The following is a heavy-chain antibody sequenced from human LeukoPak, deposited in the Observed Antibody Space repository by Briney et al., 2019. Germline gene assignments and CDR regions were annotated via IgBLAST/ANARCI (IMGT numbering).Heavy chain of an antibody. J-gene: IGHJ4*02. CDR1: GGSISSYY. CDR2: IYTSGST. D-gene: IGHD6-13*01. Sequence: SETLSLTCTVSGGSISSYYWSWIRQPAGKGLEWIGRIYTSGSTNYSPSLKSRVTISVDKSKNQFSLKLSSVTAADTAVYYCARAGSIAAAADWGQGTLVTVSS. CDR3: ARAGSIAAAAD. V-gene: IGHV4-4*07.